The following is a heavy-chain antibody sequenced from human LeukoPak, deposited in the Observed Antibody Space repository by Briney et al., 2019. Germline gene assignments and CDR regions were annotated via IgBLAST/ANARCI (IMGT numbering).Heavy chain of an antibody. V-gene: IGHV1-8*03. CDR3: ARGPLGFGFFDY. CDR2: MNPNSGNT. J-gene: IGHJ4*02. CDR1: GYTFTSYD. Sequence: GASVKVSCKASGYTFTSYDINWVRQATGQGLEWMGWMNPNSGNTGYAQKFQGRVTITRNTSISTAYMELSSLRSEDTAVYYCARGPLGFGFFDYWGQGTLVTVSS. D-gene: IGHD3-10*01.